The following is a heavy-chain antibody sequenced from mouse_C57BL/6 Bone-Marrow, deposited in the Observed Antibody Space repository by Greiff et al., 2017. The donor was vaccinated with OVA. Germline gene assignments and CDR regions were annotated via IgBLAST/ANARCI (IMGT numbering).Heavy chain of an antibody. CDR2: ISNGGGST. CDR1: GFTFSDYY. Sequence: EVHLVESGGGLVQPGGSLKLSCAASGFTFSDYYMYWVRQTPEKRLEWVAYISNGGGSTYYPDTVKGRFTISRDNAKNTLYLQMSRLKSEDTAMYYCARGGGNYDFDYWGQGTTLTVSS. CDR3: ARGGGNYDFDY. D-gene: IGHD2-1*01. V-gene: IGHV5-12*01. J-gene: IGHJ2*01.